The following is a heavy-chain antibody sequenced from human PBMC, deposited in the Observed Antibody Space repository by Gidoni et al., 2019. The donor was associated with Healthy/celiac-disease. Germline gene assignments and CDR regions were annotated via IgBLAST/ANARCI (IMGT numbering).Heavy chain of an antibody. Sequence: QVQLQESGPGRVNPSETLSHTRTDPGCSISSYYWSWIRRPPGKGLEWIGYIYYSGSTNYNPSLQSRVTISVDTSKNQFSLTLSCVTAADTAVYYCARDPSYASSGPFDYWGQGTLVTVSS. CDR3: ARDPSYASSGPFDY. J-gene: IGHJ4*02. D-gene: IGHD3-22*01. CDR1: GCSISSYY. V-gene: IGHV4-59*01. CDR2: IYYSGST.